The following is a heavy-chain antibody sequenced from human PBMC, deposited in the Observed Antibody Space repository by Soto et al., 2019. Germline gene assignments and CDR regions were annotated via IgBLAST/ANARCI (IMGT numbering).Heavy chain of an antibody. CDR1: GGSISDISYC. J-gene: IGHJ5*02. CDR2: MFYSGAT. D-gene: IGHD2-15*01. CDR3: ARHKSGSDWLDP. V-gene: IGHV4-39*01. Sequence: SETLSLTCTVSGGSISDISYCWGWIRQPPGKGLQWIGCMFYSGATYYSPSLKNRVTLSVDTSNNEFSLKLVSVTAPDTAVYYCARHKSGSDWLDPWGQGTLVTVSS.